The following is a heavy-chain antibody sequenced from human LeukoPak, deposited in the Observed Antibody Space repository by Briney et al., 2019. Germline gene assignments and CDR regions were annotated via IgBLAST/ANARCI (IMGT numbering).Heavy chain of an antibody. V-gene: IGHV4-34*01. CDR3: ACTHCSRSNCYTGIFSWFDP. Sequence: SETLSLTCAVYGGSFSGYYWSWIRQPPGKGLEWIGGINQSGGGNDNASLKSRGTISVDTSKNQFSLKLSSATAADTAVYYCACTHCSRSNCYTGIFSWFDPWRQGTLVTVSS. J-gene: IGHJ5*02. CDR1: GGSFSGYY. CDR2: INQSGGG. D-gene: IGHD2-2*02.